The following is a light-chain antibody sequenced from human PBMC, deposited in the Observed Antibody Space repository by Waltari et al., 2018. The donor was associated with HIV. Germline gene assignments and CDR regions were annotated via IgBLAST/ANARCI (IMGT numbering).Light chain of an antibody. CDR2: GKN. Sequence: SSGLTQDPAVSVALGQTVRSACQGDSIRSYYASWYQQKPGQAPGLVNYGKNNRPSGIPDRFSGSSSGNTASLPITRAPAEDGADYYWNPRDSSGNHLVSGGGTKLTVL. J-gene: IGLJ3*02. V-gene: IGLV3-19*01. CDR3: NPRDSSGNHLV. CDR1: SIRSYY.